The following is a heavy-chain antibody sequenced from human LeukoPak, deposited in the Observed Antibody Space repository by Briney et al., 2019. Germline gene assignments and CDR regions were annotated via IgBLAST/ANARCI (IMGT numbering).Heavy chain of an antibody. CDR1: GGSISSSSYY. CDR2: IYYSGGT. J-gene: IGHJ4*02. Sequence: SETLSLTCTVSGGSISSSSYYWGWIRQPPGKGLEWIGSIYYSGGTYYNPSLKIRVTISVDTSKNQFSLKLSSVTAADTAVYYCARGGVDTAIDYWGQGTLVTVSS. CDR3: ARGGVDTAIDY. V-gene: IGHV4-39*07. D-gene: IGHD5-18*01.